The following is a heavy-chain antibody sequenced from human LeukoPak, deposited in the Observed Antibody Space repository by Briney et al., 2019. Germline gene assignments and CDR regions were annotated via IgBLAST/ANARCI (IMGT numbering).Heavy chain of an antibody. D-gene: IGHD1-26*01. CDR2: ISYDGSNK. CDR1: GFTFSSYW. CDR3: ARDSGYFDY. J-gene: IGHJ4*02. V-gene: IGHV3-30-3*01. Sequence: GGSLRLSCAASGFTFSSYWMHWVRQAPGKGLEWVAVISYDGSNKYYADSVKGRFTISRDNSKNTLYLQMNSLRAEDTAVYYCARDSGYFDYWGQGTLVTVSS.